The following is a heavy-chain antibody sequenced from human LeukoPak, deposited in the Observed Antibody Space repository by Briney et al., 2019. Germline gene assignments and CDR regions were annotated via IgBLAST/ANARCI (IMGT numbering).Heavy chain of an antibody. V-gene: IGHV3-48*03. CDR3: AELGITMIGGV. Sequence: GGSLRLSCATSGFTFSSYDMHWVRQAPGKGLEWVSYISSSGSTIYYADSVKGRFTISRDNAKNSLYLQMNSLRAEDTAVYYCAELGITMIGGVWGKGTTVTISS. J-gene: IGHJ6*04. CDR1: GFTFSSYD. CDR2: ISSSGSTI. D-gene: IGHD3-10*02.